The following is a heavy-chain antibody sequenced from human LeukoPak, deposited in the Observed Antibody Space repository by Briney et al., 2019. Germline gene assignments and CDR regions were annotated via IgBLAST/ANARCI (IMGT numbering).Heavy chain of an antibody. Sequence: GGSLRLSCAASGFTFSNYAMHWVRQTPGKGLEWVAFVSYDGSWDSHSDSVKGRFTISRDDFKNTLYLQMTRLRAEDTAVYYCTREERGYIPAFWGQGTLVTVSS. D-gene: IGHD3-16*02. CDR3: TREERGYIPAF. V-gene: IGHV3-30*01. J-gene: IGHJ4*02. CDR1: GFTFSNYA. CDR2: VSYDGSWD.